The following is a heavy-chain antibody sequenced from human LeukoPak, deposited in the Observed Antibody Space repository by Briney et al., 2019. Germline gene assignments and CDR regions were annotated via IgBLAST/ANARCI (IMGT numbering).Heavy chain of an antibody. CDR1: GFTVSSNY. D-gene: IGHD4-23*01. V-gene: IGHV3-66*01. J-gene: IGHJ4*02. CDR2: IYSGGST. Sequence: SGGSLRLSCAASGFTVSSNYMSWVRQAPGKGLEWVSVIYSGGSTYYADSVKGRFTISRDNSKNTLYLQMNSLRAEDTAVYYCARALALRWSPSYFDYWGQGTLVTVSS. CDR3: ARALALRWSPSYFDY.